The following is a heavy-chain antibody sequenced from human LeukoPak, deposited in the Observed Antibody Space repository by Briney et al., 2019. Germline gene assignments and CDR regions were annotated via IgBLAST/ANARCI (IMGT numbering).Heavy chain of an antibody. CDR3: ARGVFYGDAPDL. CDR1: GGSFSGYY. J-gene: IGHJ2*01. CDR2: INHSGST. Sequence: SETLSLTCAVYGGSFSGYYWSWIRQPPGKGLEWIGEINHSGSTNYNPSLKSRVIISVDTSKNQFSLKLSSVTAADTAVYYCARGVFYGDAPDLWGRGTLVTVSS. V-gene: IGHV4-34*01. D-gene: IGHD4-17*01.